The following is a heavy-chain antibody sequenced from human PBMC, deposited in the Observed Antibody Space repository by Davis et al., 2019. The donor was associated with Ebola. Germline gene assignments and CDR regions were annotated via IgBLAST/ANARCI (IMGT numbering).Heavy chain of an antibody. CDR3: AVHVGDYGDYARDY. D-gene: IGHD4-17*01. V-gene: IGHV4-39*01. CDR2: IYYSGST. Sequence: PSETLSLTCTVSGGSISSSSYYWGXIRHPPGKGLYWIGSIYYSGSTYYNPSLKSRVTISVDTSKNQFSLKLSSVTAADTAVYYCAVHVGDYGDYARDYWGQGTLVTVSS. CDR1: GGSISSSSYY. J-gene: IGHJ4*02.